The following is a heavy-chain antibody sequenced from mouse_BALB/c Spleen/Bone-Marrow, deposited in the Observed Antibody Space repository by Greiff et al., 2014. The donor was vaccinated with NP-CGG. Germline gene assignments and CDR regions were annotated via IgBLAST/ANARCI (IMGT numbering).Heavy chain of an antibody. CDR2: IRSKSNNYAT. CDR1: GFTFNTYA. D-gene: IGHD4-1*01. Sequence: VQLKQSGGGLVQPKGSLKLSCAASGFTFNTYAMSWVRQAPGKGLEWVARIRSKSNNYATYYADSVKDRFTISRDDSQSMLYLQMNNLKTEDTAMYYCVSPGTWFAYWGQGTLVTVSA. CDR3: VSPGTWFAY. V-gene: IGHV10-1*02. J-gene: IGHJ3*01.